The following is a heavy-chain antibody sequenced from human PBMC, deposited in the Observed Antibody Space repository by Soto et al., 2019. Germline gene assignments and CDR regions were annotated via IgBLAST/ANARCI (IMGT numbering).Heavy chain of an antibody. CDR2: IYHSGST. Sequence: QVQLQESGPGLVKPSGTLSLTCAVSGGSISSSNWWSWVRQPPGKGLEWIGEIYHSGSTNYNPSLKGRVTISVDKSRNQFPLKLASVTAADTAGYYCARVGYRGYAPLDYWGQGTLFPVSS. CDR3: ARVGYRGYAPLDY. D-gene: IGHD5-12*01. V-gene: IGHV4-4*02. J-gene: IGHJ4*02. CDR1: GGSISSSNW.